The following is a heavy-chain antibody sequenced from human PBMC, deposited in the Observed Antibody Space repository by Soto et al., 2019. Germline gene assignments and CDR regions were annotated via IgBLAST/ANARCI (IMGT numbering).Heavy chain of an antibody. CDR1: GFTFSSYA. Sequence: GGSLRLSCAASGFTFSSYAMSWVRQAPGKGLEWVSAISGSGGSTYYADSVKGRFTISRDNSKNTLYLQMNSLRAEDTAVYYCAKVSPPYSSSWFGYYFDSWGQGTLVTVSS. V-gene: IGHV3-23*01. D-gene: IGHD6-13*01. J-gene: IGHJ4*02. CDR2: ISGSGGST. CDR3: AKVSPPYSSSWFGYYFDS.